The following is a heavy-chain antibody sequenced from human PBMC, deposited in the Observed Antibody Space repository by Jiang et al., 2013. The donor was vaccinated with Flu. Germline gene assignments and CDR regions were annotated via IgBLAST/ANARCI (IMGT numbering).Heavy chain of an antibody. D-gene: IGHD2-2*01. Sequence: CTVSSGSVSRGDYYWGWIRQPPGGDWTTLGVSIIVGAPTTNRPSRVESPYQPDTSKNRFSLKLNSVTAADTAVYYCVRLPFTSWYYFDYWGQGIPGHRLL. CDR3: VRLPFTSWYYFDY. J-gene: IGHJ4*02. V-gene: IGHV4-39*07. CDR1: SGSVSRGDYY. CDR2: SIIVGAP.